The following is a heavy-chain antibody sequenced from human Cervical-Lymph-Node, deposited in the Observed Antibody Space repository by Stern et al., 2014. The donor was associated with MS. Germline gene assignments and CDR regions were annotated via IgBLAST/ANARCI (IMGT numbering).Heavy chain of an antibody. D-gene: IGHD3-3*01. CDR3: ARGSGRDFFDY. CDR2: IYPGASEA. V-gene: IGHV5-51*01. Sequence: EVQLVQSGAEVKKPGESLKISCKGSGYSFPNYWIGWVRQMPGKGLEHMGIIYPGASEARYSPSFQGQVTFSADKSTDTAYLQWNSLKVSDTAMYYCARGSGRDFFDYWGQGALVTVSS. CDR1: GYSFPNYW. J-gene: IGHJ4*02.